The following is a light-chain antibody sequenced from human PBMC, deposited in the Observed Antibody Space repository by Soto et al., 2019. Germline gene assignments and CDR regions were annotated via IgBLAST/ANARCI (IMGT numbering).Light chain of an antibody. J-gene: IGKJ2*01. CDR2: GAS. CDR3: QQYNNWPPHT. Sequence: EIVMTQSPATLSVSPGERATLSCRASQSVSSNLAWYHQKPGQAPRLLIYGASTRATGIPARFSGSGSGTEFTLNISSLQSEDFAVYYCQQYNNWPPHTFGQGTKLEIK. V-gene: IGKV3-15*01. CDR1: QSVSSN.